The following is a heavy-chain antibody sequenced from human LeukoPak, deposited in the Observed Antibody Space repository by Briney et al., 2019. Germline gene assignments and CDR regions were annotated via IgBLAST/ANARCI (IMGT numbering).Heavy chain of an antibody. Sequence: SETLSLTCAVYGGSFSGYYWSWIRQPPGKGLEWIGEINHSGSTNYNPSLKSRVTISVDTSKNQFSLKLSPVTAADTAVYYCAWLRGYSYGYYYYGMDVWGQGTTVTVSS. D-gene: IGHD5-18*01. J-gene: IGHJ6*02. V-gene: IGHV4-34*01. CDR2: INHSGST. CDR1: GGSFSGYY. CDR3: AWLRGYSYGYYYYGMDV.